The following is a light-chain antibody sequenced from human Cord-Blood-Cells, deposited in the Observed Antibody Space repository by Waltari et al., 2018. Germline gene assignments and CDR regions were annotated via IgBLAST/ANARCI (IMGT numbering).Light chain of an antibody. CDR1: QSVSSN. CDR2: CAS. Sequence: EIVMTQSPATLSVSHGERATLSCRASQSVSSNLAWYQQKPGQAPRLLIYCASTRATGSPARFSGSVSGTEFTLTISSLQSEDFAVYYCKQYNNWPPDTFGQGTKLEIK. CDR3: KQYNNWPPDT. V-gene: IGKV3-15*01. J-gene: IGKJ2*01.